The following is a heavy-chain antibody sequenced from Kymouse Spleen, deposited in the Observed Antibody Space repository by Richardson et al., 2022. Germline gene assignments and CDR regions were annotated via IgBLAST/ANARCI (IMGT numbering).Heavy chain of an antibody. V-gene: IGHV3-9*01. Sequence: EVQLVESGGGLVQPGRSLRLSCAASGFTFDDYAMHWVRQAPGKGLEWVSGISWNSGSIGYADSVKGRFTISRDNAKNSLYLQMNSLRAEDTALYYCAKDISGYSGYDYFDYWGQGTLVTVSS. CDR3: AKDISGYSGYDYFDY. CDR2: ISWNSGSI. J-gene: IGHJ4*02. D-gene: IGHD5-12*01. CDR1: GFTFDDYA.